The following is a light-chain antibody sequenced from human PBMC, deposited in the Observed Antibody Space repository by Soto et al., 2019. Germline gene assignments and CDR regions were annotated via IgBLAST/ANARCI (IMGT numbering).Light chain of an antibody. CDR3: ASWDDSLNGYV. V-gene: IGLV2-8*01. CDR1: SSDVGGHNY. CDR2: EVS. J-gene: IGLJ1*01. Sequence: QSVLTQPPSASGSPGQSVTISCTGTSSDVGGHNYVSWYQQHPGKAPKVMIYEVSKRPSGVPDRFSGSKSGNTASLTVSGLQAEDEADYYCASWDDSLNGYVFGTGTKVTVL.